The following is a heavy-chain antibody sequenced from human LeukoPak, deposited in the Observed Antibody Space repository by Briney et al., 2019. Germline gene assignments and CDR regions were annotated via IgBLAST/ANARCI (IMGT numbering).Heavy chain of an antibody. D-gene: IGHD2-2*01. J-gene: IGHJ6*02. CDR3: AKEPRYCSSTSCYYYYYYGMDV. CDR1: GFTFSSYG. CDR2: ISYDGSNK. Sequence: PGGSLRLSCAASGFTFSSYGMHWVRQAPGKGLEWVAFISYDGSNKYYADSVKGRFTISRDNSKNTLYLQMNSLRAEDTAVYYCAKEPRYCSSTSCYYYYYYGMDVWGQGTTVTVSS. V-gene: IGHV3-30*18.